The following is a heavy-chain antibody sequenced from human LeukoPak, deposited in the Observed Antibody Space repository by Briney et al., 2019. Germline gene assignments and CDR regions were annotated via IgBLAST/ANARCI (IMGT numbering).Heavy chain of an antibody. CDR3: ARHFYGSGSYRAYDMDV. CDR2: ISSSGST. J-gene: IGHJ6*02. Sequence: PSETLSLTCTVSGGSISSYYWSWIRQPPGKGLEWIGYISSSGSTNYYPSLKSQVTLSVATSKNQFSLKVSSVTAADTAVYYCARHFYGSGSYRAYDMDVWGQGTTVTVSS. D-gene: IGHD3-10*01. V-gene: IGHV4-59*08. CDR1: GGSISSYY.